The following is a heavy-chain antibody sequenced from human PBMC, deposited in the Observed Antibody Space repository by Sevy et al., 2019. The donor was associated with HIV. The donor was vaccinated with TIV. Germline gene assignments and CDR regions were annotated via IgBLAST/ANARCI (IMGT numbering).Heavy chain of an antibody. D-gene: IGHD1-26*01. Sequence: GGSLRLSCIGSGFSFSYYGIHWVRQAPGKGLDWVALISHDGINEYYAPSVKGRFTISRDNSKNTVYLEMNSLRNEDTAIYFCANAYSGSYSHSYLYALDVWGQGTTVTVSS. CDR1: GFSFSYYG. V-gene: IGHV3-30*18. CDR3: ANAYSGSYSHSYLYALDV. J-gene: IGHJ6*02. CDR2: ISHDGINE.